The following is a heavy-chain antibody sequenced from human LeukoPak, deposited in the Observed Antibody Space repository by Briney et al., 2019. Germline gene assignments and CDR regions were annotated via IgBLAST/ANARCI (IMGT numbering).Heavy chain of an antibody. J-gene: IGHJ3*01. CDR1: GYTFTGYY. V-gene: IGHV1-2*02. Sequence: ASVKFSFKASGYTFTGYYMHWVRQAPGQGLEWMGWINPNSGGTNYAQKFQGRVTMTRDTSISTAYMELSRLRSDDTAVYYCATNQAYCGGDCYPLDAFDVWRRGTVVTVSS. D-gene: IGHD2-21*02. CDR3: ATNQAYCGGDCYPLDAFDV. CDR2: INPNSGGT.